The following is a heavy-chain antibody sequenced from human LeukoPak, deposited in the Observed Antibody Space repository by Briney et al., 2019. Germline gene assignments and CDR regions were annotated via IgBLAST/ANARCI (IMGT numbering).Heavy chain of an antibody. Sequence: PSETLSLICTVSGASISSGTYSWSWIRQPAGKGLEWIGRIDTSGSTNYNPSLKSRVTISVDTSKNQFSLKLSSVTAADTAVYYCARGGRRGSGCRSCWFDPWGQGTLVTVSS. CDR3: ARGGRRGSGCRSCWFDP. CDR2: IDTSGST. D-gene: IGHD6-19*01. CDR1: GASISSGTYS. J-gene: IGHJ5*02. V-gene: IGHV4-61*02.